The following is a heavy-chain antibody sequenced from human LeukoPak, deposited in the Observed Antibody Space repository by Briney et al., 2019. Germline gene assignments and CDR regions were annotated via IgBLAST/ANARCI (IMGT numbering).Heavy chain of an antibody. D-gene: IGHD3-9*01. J-gene: IGHJ4*02. Sequence: GGSLRLSCAASGFTFSYYWMHWVRQAPGKGLVWVSRINSEGTSTSFADSVKGRFTVSRDNAKNTLYLQMNSLRPEDTAVYYCVRSYRDLTGYYNHFDYWGQGNLVTVSS. V-gene: IGHV3-74*01. CDR1: GFTFSYYW. CDR2: INSEGTST. CDR3: VRSYRDLTGYYNHFDY.